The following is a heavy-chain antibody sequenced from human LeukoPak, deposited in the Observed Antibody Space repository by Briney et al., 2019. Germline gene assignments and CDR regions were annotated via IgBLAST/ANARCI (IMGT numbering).Heavy chain of an antibody. Sequence: SDTLSLTCTVSGGSINSYYWSWIRQPTGKGLECIGYNYYSGSTNYNPSLKSRVTISVDTSKNQFSLKRSSVTAADTAVYYCARGLAAGTSYFDYWGQGTLVTVSS. CDR3: ARGLAAGTSYFDY. J-gene: IGHJ4*02. CDR1: GGSINSYY. D-gene: IGHD6-13*01. CDR2: NYYSGST. V-gene: IGHV4-59*07.